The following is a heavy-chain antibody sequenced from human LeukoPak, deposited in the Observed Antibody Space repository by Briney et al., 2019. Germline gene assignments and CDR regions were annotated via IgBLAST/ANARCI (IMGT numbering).Heavy chain of an antibody. CDR2: ISASGDRT. Sequence: GGSLRLSCAASGFTFSNYAMTWVRQAPGKGLEWVSAISASGDRTHYADSVKGRFTISRDNSKNTLYLQMNSLRAEDTAVYYCARDATQIQVWFDGYSDHWGQGTLVTVSS. J-gene: IGHJ4*02. D-gene: IGHD2-21*01. CDR1: GFTFSNYA. CDR3: ARDATQIQVWFDGYSDH. V-gene: IGHV3-23*01.